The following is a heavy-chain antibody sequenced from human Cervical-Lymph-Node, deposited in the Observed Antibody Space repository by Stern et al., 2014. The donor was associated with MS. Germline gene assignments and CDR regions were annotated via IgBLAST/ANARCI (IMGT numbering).Heavy chain of an antibody. D-gene: IGHD3/OR15-3a*01. CDR1: GDTFSSYA. CDR2: ITHVFGTT. CDR3: PREGGLVAYFAY. J-gene: IGHJ4*03. Sequence: VQLVESEAEVKKPGSSVKVSCKASGDTFSSYAINWVRQVPGQGLEWMGGITHVFGTTNNAQKCQGRVRITADKSTNTASMELMPRRSEDTAVFSGPREGGLVAYFAYWGKGPW. V-gene: IGHV1-69*06.